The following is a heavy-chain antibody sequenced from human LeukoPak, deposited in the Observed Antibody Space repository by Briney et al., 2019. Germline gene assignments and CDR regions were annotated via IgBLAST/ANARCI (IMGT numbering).Heavy chain of an antibody. CDR3: ARGNDPFSYYDFWSGYYTNYYYYGMDV. CDR1: GFTFSSYA. V-gene: IGHV3-30-3*01. D-gene: IGHD3-3*01. CDR2: ISYDGSNK. J-gene: IGHJ6*02. Sequence: PGGSLRLSCAASGFTFSSYAMHWVRQAPGKGLEWVAVISYDGSNKYYADSVKGRFTISRDNSKNTLCLQMNSLRAEDTAVYYCARGNDPFSYYDFWSGYYTNYYYYGMDVWGQGTTVTVS.